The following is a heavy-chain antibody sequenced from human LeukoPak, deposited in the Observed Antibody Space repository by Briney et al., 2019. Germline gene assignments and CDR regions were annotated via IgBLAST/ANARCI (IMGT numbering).Heavy chain of an antibody. CDR1: GFTFTHYG. CDR2: ISDDGSNE. D-gene: IGHD6-19*01. V-gene: IGHV3-30*18. Sequence: GRPLRLSCAASGFTFTHYGMHWVRQAPGKGLEWVAVISDDGSNEYYADSVKGRFTISRGNSKNTLYLQMNSLRAEDTAMYYCVKEYSSGCPDYWGQGTLVTVSS. J-gene: IGHJ4*02. CDR3: VKEYSSGCPDY.